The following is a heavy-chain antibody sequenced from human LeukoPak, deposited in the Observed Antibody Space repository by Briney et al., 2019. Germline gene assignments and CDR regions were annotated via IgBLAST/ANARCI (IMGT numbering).Heavy chain of an antibody. J-gene: IGHJ4*02. Sequence: PGGSLRLSCAASGFTFSSYAMHWVRQAPGKGLEYVSAISSNGGSTYYANSVKGRFTISRDNSKNTLYLQMGSLRAEDMAVYYCASGEDSKDSSGYYYQFDYWGQGTLVTVSS. V-gene: IGHV3-64*01. D-gene: IGHD3-22*01. CDR3: ASGEDSKDSSGYYYQFDY. CDR2: ISSNGGST. CDR1: GFTFSSYA.